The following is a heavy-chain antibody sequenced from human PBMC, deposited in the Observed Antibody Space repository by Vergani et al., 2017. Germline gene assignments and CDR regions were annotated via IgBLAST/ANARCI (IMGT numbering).Heavy chain of an antibody. V-gene: IGHV1-69*08. D-gene: IGHD3-22*01. CDR3: ARDSIVVEYYYYYGMDV. J-gene: IGHJ6*02. CDR2: IIPILGIA. Sequence: QVQLVQSGAEVKKPGSSVKVSCKASGGTFSSYTISWLRQAPGQGLEWMGRIIPILGIANYAQKFQGRVTITADKSTSTAYMELSSLRSEDTAVYYCARDSIVVEYYYYYGMDVWGQGTTVTVSS. CDR1: GGTFSSYT.